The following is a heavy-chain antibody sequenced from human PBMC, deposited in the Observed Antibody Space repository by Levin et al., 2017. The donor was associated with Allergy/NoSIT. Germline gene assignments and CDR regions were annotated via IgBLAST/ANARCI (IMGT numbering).Heavy chain of an antibody. D-gene: IGHD3-9*01. CDR2: IYSRGSP. CDR3: ARDPWDDKADSFDI. Sequence: PSETLSLTCTVSGGSINSGNYYWSWIRQPAEKGLEWLGRIYSRGSPNYNPSLKSRATISVDTSKNQFSLKLTSVTAADTAIYYCARDPWDDKADSFDIWGQGTMVTVSS. CDR1: GGSINSGNYY. J-gene: IGHJ3*02. V-gene: IGHV4-61*02.